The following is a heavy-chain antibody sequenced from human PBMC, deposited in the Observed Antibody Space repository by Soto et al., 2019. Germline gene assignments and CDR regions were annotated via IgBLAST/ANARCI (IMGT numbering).Heavy chain of an antibody. CDR1: GGTFSSYA. V-gene: IGHV1-69*12. J-gene: IGHJ4*02. D-gene: IGHD3-3*01. CDR2: IIPIFGTA. CDR3: ARVPNRFLEWPGGDY. Sequence: QVQLVQSGAEVKKPGSSVKVSCKASGGTFSSYAISWVRQAPGQGLEWMGGIIPIFGTANYRQKFRGRVTITAAESTSTAYMELSSLRSEDTAVYYCARVPNRFLEWPGGDYWGQGTLVTVSS.